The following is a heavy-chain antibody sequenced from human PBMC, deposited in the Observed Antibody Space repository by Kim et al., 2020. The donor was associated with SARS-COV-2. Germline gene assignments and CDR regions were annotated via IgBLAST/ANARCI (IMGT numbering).Heavy chain of an antibody. CDR1: GGSFSGYY. Sequence: SETLSLTCAVYGGSFSGYYWSWIRQPPGKGLEWIGEINHSGSTNYNPSLKSRVTISVDTSKNQFSLKLSSVTAADTAVYYCARARGYSYETFDYWGQGTLVSVSS. D-gene: IGHD5-18*01. J-gene: IGHJ4*02. CDR2: INHSGST. V-gene: IGHV4-34*01. CDR3: ARARGYSYETFDY.